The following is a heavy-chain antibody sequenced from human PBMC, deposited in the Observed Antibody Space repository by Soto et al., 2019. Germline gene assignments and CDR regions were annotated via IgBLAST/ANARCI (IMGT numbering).Heavy chain of an antibody. V-gene: IGHV1-2*04. CDR3: ARDYYYDSSDMSWFDP. CDR1: GYTFTGYY. D-gene: IGHD3-22*01. CDR2: INPNSGGT. J-gene: IGHJ5*02. Sequence: ASVKVSCKASGYTFTGYYMHWVRQAPGQGLEWMGWINPNSGGTNYAQKFQGWVTMTRDTSISTAYMELSRLRSDDTAVYYCARDYYYDSSDMSWFDPWGQGTLVTVSS.